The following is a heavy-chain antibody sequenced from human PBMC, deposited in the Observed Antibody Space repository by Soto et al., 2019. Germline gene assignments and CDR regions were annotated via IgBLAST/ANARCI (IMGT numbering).Heavy chain of an antibody. D-gene: IGHD5-12*01. CDR1: GGSISSGGYS. V-gene: IGHV4-61*08. J-gene: IGHJ4*02. CDR2: IYYSGST. CDR3: ARDGYNYQIDY. Sequence: SETLSLTCAVSGGSISSGGYSWSWIRQPPGKGLEWIGYIYYSGSTNYNPSLKSRVTISVDTSKNQFSLKLSSVAAADTAVYYCARDGYNYQIDYWGQGTLVTVSS.